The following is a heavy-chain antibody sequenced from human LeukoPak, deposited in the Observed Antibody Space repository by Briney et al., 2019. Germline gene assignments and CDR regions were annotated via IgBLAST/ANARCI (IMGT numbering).Heavy chain of an antibody. J-gene: IGHJ5*02. D-gene: IGHD5-24*01. CDR1: RFTLSSYW. CDR3: ARNTDRDAYMAS. V-gene: IGHV3-7*01. CDR2: IKQDGTET. Sequence: PGWSLRLSCEVTRFTLSSYWMSWVRQAPAKGLKWVANIKQDGTETHYGHSVKGRFTISRDNAKNSLYLQLNSLRGEDTAVYYCARNTDRDAYMASWGQGTLVTVSS.